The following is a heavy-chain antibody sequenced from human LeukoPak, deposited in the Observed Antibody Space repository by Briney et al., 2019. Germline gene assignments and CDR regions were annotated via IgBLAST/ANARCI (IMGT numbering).Heavy chain of an antibody. CDR2: INHSGST. D-gene: IGHD6-6*01. CDR3: ARGLAARRPGIGY. CDR1: GGSFSGYQ. V-gene: IGHV4-34*01. J-gene: IGHJ4*02. Sequence: SETLSLTCAVYGGSFSGYQWSWIRQPPGKGLEWIGEINHSGSTNYNPSLKSRVTISVDTSKNQFSLKLSSVTAADTAVYYCARGLAARRPGIGYWGQGTLVTVSS.